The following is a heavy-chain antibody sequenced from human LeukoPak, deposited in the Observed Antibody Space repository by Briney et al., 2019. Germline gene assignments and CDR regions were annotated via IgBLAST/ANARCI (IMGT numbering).Heavy chain of an antibody. CDR1: GGSISSYY. CDR2: ISYSGST. J-gene: IGHJ4*02. Sequence: PSETLSLTCTVSGGSISSYYWSWIRQPPGKGLEWIGYISYSGSTNYNPSLKSRVTISVDTSRNQFSLKLSSVTAADTAVDYCARGRLGGSGSYYNVLGYWGQGTLVTVSS. D-gene: IGHD3-10*01. CDR3: ARGRLGGSGSYYNVLGY. V-gene: IGHV4-59*01.